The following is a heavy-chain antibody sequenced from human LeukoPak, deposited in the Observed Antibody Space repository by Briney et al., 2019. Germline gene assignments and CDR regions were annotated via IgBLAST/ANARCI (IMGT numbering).Heavy chain of an antibody. V-gene: IGHV4-39*01. CDR3: ARKYSSSWYRGYFDY. CDR2: IYYSGST. J-gene: IGHJ4*02. D-gene: IGHD6-13*01. CDR1: GGSISSGSHY. Sequence: SETLSLTCTVSGGSISSGSHYWGWIRQPPGKGLEWIGSIYYSGSTYYNPSLKSRVTMSVDTSKNQFSLKLSSVTAADTAVYYCARKYSSSWYRGYFDYWGQGTLVTVSS.